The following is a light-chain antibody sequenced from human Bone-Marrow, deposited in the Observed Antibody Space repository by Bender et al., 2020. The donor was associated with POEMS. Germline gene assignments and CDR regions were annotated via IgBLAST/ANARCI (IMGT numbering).Light chain of an antibody. Sequence: SYEVTQPPSVSVSPGQTASITCSGDDLGDKYVAWYQQKPGQSPVLVIYQDTKRPSGIPERFSGSNSGNTATLTISGTQAMAGADYYCQAWDTYSVLFGGGTKLTVL. CDR2: QDT. CDR3: QAWDTYSVL. J-gene: IGLJ2*01. CDR1: DLGDKY. V-gene: IGLV3-1*01.